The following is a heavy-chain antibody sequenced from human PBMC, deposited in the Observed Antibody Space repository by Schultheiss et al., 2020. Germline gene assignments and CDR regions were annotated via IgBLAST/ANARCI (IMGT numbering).Heavy chain of an antibody. J-gene: IGHJ3*02. CDR1: GGSVSRFY. Sequence: SETLSLTCAVSGGSVSRFYWSWIRQPPGKGLEYIGYVYYTGYTDYNPSLKSRVTISVDTSKNQFSLKLNSMTAADTAMYFCARADRAYKYGGLDIWGQGTFVTVSS. D-gene: IGHD5-12*01. CDR3: ARADRAYKYGGLDI. CDR2: VYYTGYT. V-gene: IGHV4-59*02.